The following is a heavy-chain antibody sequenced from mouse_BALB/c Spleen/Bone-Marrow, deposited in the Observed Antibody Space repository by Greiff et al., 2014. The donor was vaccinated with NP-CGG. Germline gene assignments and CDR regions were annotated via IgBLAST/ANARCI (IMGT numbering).Heavy chain of an antibody. CDR2: IWAGGAT. V-gene: IGHV2-9*02. CDR1: GFSLASYG. D-gene: IGHD2-3*01. Sequence: VQLQESGPGLVAPSQSLTITCTVSGFSLASYGIHWVRQPPGKGLEWLGVIWAGGATNYNSALMSRLSISKDNSKSQVFLKMSSLQIDDTAMFYCTREREGDGYYDFDYWGQGTIFTVSS. CDR3: TREREGDGYYDFDY. J-gene: IGHJ2*01.